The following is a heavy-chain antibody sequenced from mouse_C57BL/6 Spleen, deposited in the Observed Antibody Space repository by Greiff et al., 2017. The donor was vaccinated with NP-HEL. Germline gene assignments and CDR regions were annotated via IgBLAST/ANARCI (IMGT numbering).Heavy chain of an antibody. CDR1: GFTFSSYA. J-gene: IGHJ4*01. V-gene: IGHV5-9-1*02. CDR3: TRDAIYDAISYAMDY. D-gene: IGHD2-3*01. CDR2: ISSGGDYI. Sequence: EVQLVESGEGLVKPGGSLKLSCAASGFTFSSYAMSWVRQTPEQRVEWVAYISSGGDYIYYADTVKGRFTISRDNARNTLYLQMSSLKSEDTAMYYCTRDAIYDAISYAMDYWGQGTSVTVSS.